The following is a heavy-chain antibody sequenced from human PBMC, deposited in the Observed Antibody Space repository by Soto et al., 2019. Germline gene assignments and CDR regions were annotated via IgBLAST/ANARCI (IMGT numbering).Heavy chain of an antibody. V-gene: IGHV3-74*01. CDR1: GFTFSSYW. Sequence: EVQLVETGGGLVQPGGSLRLSCAASGFTFSSYWMHWVRQAPGKGLVWVSRINSDGRDRSYADSVRGRFTISRDNAQNTLYLQMDSLRAEDTAVYYCASQLSSSDYWGQGTLVSVSS. J-gene: IGHJ4*02. CDR2: INSDGRDR. D-gene: IGHD2-2*01. CDR3: ASQLSSSDY.